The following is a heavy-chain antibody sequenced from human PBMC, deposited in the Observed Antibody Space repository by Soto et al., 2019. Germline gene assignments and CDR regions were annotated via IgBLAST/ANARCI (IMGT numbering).Heavy chain of an antibody. V-gene: IGHV4-59*01. CDR2: IYYSGST. Sequence: SETLSLTCTVSGGSISSYYWSWIRQPPGKGLEWIGYIYYSGSTNYNPSLKSRVTISVDTSKNQFSLKLSSVTAAETAVYYCARGLGTYCSSTSCRYYYYMDVWGKGTTVTVSS. J-gene: IGHJ6*03. CDR3: ARGLGTYCSSTSCRYYYYMDV. CDR1: GGSISSYY. D-gene: IGHD2-2*01.